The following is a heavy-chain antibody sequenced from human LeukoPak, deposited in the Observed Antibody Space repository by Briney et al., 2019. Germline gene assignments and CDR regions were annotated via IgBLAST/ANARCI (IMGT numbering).Heavy chain of an antibody. J-gene: IGHJ6*03. Sequence: PGGSLRLSCAASGFIFNTYGMHWVRQAPGKGLEWVAFIRYDGTNKYYGDSVKGRFTISRDNFKNALDLQMNSLRDEDTAVYYCAKDPGWLNYYYMDVWGKGTTVTVSS. CDR1: GFIFNTYG. V-gene: IGHV3-30*02. CDR3: AKDPGWLNYYYMDV. D-gene: IGHD6-19*01. CDR2: IRYDGTNK.